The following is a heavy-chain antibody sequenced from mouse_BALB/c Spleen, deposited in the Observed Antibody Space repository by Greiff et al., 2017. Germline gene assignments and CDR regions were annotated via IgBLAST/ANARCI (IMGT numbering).Heavy chain of an antibody. V-gene: IGHV14-1*02. J-gene: IGHJ2*01. CDR3: ARWEIDY. CDR1: GFNFNDYY. D-gene: IGHD4-1*01. Sequence: VQLKQSGAELVRPGALVKLSCKASGFNFNDYYMHWVKQRPEQGLEWIGWIDPENGNTIYDPKFQGKASITADTSSNTAYLQLSSLTSEDTAVYYCARWEIDYWGQGTTLTVSS. CDR2: IDPENGNT.